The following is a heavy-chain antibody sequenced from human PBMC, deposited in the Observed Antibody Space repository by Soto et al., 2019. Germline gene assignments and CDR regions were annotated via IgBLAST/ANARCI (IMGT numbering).Heavy chain of an antibody. Sequence: SGPKLVNPTQTLTQTCTFSGFSLITSRMCVSWIRQPPGKALEWLARIDWDDDKYYSTSLKTRLTISKDTSKNQVVLTMTNMDPVDTATYYCARIRLINEVGGIVVVPAAIPHYYYGMDVWGEGTTVTVSS. CDR2: IDWDDDK. J-gene: IGHJ6*04. CDR3: ARIRLINEVGGIVVVPAAIPHYYYGMDV. D-gene: IGHD2-2*01. V-gene: IGHV2-70*11. CDR1: GFSLITSRMC.